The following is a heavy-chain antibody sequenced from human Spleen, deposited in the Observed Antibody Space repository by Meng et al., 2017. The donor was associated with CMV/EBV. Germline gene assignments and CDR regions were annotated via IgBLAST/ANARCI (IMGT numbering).Heavy chain of an antibody. CDR1: GFTFSSYA. J-gene: IGHJ4*02. Sequence: CAASGFTFSSYAMSWVRQAPGKGLEGVSDIRGSGGSTYYADSVKGRFTISRDNSKNTLYLQMNSLRAEDTAVYYCAKGDYGDSYFDYWGQGTLVTVSS. V-gene: IGHV3-23*01. D-gene: IGHD4-17*01. CDR3: AKGDYGDSYFDY. CDR2: IRGSGGST.